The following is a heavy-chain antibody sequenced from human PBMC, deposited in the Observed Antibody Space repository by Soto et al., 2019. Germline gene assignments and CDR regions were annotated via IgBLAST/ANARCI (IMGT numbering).Heavy chain of an antibody. D-gene: IGHD3-3*01. CDR1: GGSISSYY. CDR2: IYYSGST. CDR3: ARGYDFWSGYSPYYYYYMDV. J-gene: IGHJ6*03. Sequence: SETLSLTCTVSGGSISSYYWSWIRQPPGKGLEWIGYIYYSGSTNYNPSLKSRVTISVDTSKNQFSLKLSSVTAADTAVYYCARGYDFWSGYSPYYYYYMDVWGKGTTVTVSS. V-gene: IGHV4-59*01.